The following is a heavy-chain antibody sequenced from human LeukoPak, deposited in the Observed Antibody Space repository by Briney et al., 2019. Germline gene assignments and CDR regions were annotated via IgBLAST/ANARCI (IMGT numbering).Heavy chain of an antibody. D-gene: IGHD5-18*01. Sequence: PSETLSLTCTVSGGSISSSSYYWGWIRQPPGKGLEWVSSISSSSSYIYYADSVKGRFTISRDNAKNSLYLQMNSLRAEDTAVYYCARPRGYSYGYGDYWGQGTLVTVSS. V-gene: IGHV3-21*01. CDR3: ARPRGYSYGYGDY. CDR2: ISSSSSYI. J-gene: IGHJ4*02. CDR1: GGSISSSS.